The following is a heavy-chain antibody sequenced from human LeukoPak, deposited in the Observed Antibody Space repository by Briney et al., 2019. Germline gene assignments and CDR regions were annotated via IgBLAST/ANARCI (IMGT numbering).Heavy chain of an antibody. D-gene: IGHD3-22*01. CDR3: ARETIDITITEVVRMGDAFDI. Sequence: GGSLRLSCTASRFTFRNYEMNWVRQAPGKGLEWISYISTSGTTIYYADSVKGRFTISRDNARNSLFLQMNSLRAEDTAVYYCARETIDITITEVVRMGDAFDIWGQGTMVTVSS. CDR2: ISTSGTTI. CDR1: RFTFRNYE. J-gene: IGHJ3*02. V-gene: IGHV3-48*03.